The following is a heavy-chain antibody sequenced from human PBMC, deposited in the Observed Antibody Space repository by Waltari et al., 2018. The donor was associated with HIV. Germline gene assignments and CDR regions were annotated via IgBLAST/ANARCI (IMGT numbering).Heavy chain of an antibody. D-gene: IGHD6-19*01. CDR1: GFTVSSNS. V-gene: IGHV3-53*01. J-gene: IGHJ5*01. CDR3: ARVKAYSSGWFDY. Sequence: EVQLVESGGGLIQPGGSLRLSCAASGFTVSSNSMSWVRQAPGKGLGWVSVFYSGGSAYSADSVKGRFTISRDNSKNTLHLQMKRLRTEDTAVYYYARVKAYSSGWFDYWGQGTLVTVSS. CDR2: FYSGGSA.